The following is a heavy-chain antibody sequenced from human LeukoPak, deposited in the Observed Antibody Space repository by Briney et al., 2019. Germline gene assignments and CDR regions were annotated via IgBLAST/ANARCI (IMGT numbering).Heavy chain of an antibody. CDR2: IYYSGST. D-gene: IGHD3-22*01. CDR1: GGSISSYY. CDR3: ARDNRRQYYYDSSGYYYLDL. V-gene: IGHV4-59*01. Sequence: SETLSLTCTVSGGSISSYYWSWIRQPPGKGLEWIGYIYYSGSTNYNPSLKGRVTISVDTSKNQFSLKLSSVTAADTAVHYCARDNRRQYYYDSSGYYYLDLWGRGTLVTVSS. J-gene: IGHJ2*01.